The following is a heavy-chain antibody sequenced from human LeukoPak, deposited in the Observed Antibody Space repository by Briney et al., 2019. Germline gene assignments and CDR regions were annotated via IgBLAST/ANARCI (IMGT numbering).Heavy chain of an antibody. CDR1: GGSISSYY. CDR3: ASHDYGSSFDY. J-gene: IGHJ4*02. V-gene: IGHV4-59*01. Sequence: PSETLSLTCTVSGGSISSYYWSWIRQPPGKGLEWIGYIYYSGSTNYNPSLKSRVTISVDTSKNQFSLKLSSVTAADTAVYYCASHDYGSSFDYWGQGTLVTVSS. D-gene: IGHD4-17*01. CDR2: IYYSGST.